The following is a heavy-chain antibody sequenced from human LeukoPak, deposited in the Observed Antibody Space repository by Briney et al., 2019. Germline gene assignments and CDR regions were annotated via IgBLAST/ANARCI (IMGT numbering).Heavy chain of an antibody. Sequence: ASVKVSCKASGYTFTSYAMHWVRQAPGQRLEWMGWINAGNGNTKYSQKFQGRVTMTRDTSTSTVYMELSSLRSEDTAVYYCARTSSGDIVATIMGFFDYWGQGTLVTVSS. D-gene: IGHD5-12*01. J-gene: IGHJ4*02. V-gene: IGHV1-3*01. CDR2: INAGNGNT. CDR1: GYTFTSYA. CDR3: ARTSSGDIVATIMGFFDY.